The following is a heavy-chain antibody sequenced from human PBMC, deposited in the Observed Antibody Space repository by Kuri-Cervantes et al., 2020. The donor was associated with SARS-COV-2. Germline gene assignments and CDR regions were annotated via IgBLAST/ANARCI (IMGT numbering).Heavy chain of an antibody. D-gene: IGHD3-3*01. CDR3: ARELEDYDFWSGYSGPFDY. J-gene: IGHJ4*02. CDR1: GFTFSSYS. CDR2: ISSSSSYI. Sequence: GESLKISCAASGFTFSSYSMNWVRQAPGKGLEWVSSISSSSSYIYYADSVKGRFTISRDNAKNSLHLQMNSLRAEDTAVYYCARELEDYDFWSGYSGPFDYWGQGTLVTVSS. V-gene: IGHV3-21*01.